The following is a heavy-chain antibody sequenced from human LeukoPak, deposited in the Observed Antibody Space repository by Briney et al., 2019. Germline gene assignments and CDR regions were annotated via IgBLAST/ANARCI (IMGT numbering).Heavy chain of an antibody. CDR3: ARGRSRMYYYDSSGYYF. Sequence: TETLSLTCIVSGDSISSSSYYWGWIRQPPGKGLEWIGEINHSGSTNYNPSLKSRVTISVDTSKNQFSLKLSSVTAANTAVYYCARGRSRMYYYDSSGYYFWGQGTLVTVSS. CDR2: INHSGST. CDR1: GDSISSSSYY. J-gene: IGHJ4*02. D-gene: IGHD3-22*01. V-gene: IGHV4-39*07.